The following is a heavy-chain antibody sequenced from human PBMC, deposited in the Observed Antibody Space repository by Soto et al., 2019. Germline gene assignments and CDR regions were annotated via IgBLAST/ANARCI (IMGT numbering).Heavy chain of an antibody. D-gene: IGHD5-12*01. V-gene: IGHV3-48*02. Sequence: PGGSLRLSCAASGFTFSPYNMNWVRQAPGKGLEWVSYISGSSRTTIYYADSVESRFTISRDNAKDSLYLQMDSLRDEDTAVYYCARGAYDWNYFDYWGQGTLVTVSS. CDR3: ARGAYDWNYFDY. CDR1: GFTFSPYN. J-gene: IGHJ4*02. CDR2: ISGSSRTTI.